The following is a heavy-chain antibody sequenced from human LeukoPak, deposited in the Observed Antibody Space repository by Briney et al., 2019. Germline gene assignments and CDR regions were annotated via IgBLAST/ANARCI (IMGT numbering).Heavy chain of an antibody. CDR3: ARHEWGITNAFEM. J-gene: IGHJ3*02. CDR2: IYYSGTT. V-gene: IGHV4-39*01. CDR1: GGSFSSSDYY. Sequence: SETLSLTCTVSGGSFSSSDYYWGWIRQPPGKGLEWIGSIYYSGTTYYNPSLKSRVTISVDTSKKQFSLKLGSVTAADTAVYYCARHEWGITNAFEMWGQETMVTVSS. D-gene: IGHD1-26*01.